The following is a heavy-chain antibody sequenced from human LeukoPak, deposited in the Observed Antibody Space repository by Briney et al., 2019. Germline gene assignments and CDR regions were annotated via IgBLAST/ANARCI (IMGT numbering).Heavy chain of an antibody. Sequence: PGGSLRLSCAASGFTFSSYSMNWVRQAPGKGLKWVSSISSSSSYIYYADSVKGRFTISRDNAKNSLYLQMNSLRAEDTAVYYCARGQSARPWFGEHLGAFDIWGQGTMVTVSS. CDR3: ARGQSARPWFGEHLGAFDI. J-gene: IGHJ3*02. CDR2: ISSSSSYI. V-gene: IGHV3-21*01. D-gene: IGHD3-10*01. CDR1: GFTFSSYS.